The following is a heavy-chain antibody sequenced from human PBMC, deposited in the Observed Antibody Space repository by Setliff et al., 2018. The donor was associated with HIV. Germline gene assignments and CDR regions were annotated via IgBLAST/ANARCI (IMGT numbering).Heavy chain of an antibody. J-gene: IGHJ4*02. V-gene: IGHV4-38-2*01. D-gene: IGHD2-15*01. Sequence: ETLSLTCAVSGFSINSGYYWGWIRQPPGKGLEWIGSIYQTGTTYYNRSLKSRVTISVDTSQNQFSLRLSSVTAAETAVYYCARGSGRFCSGGRCSAFDYWGQGTLVTVSS. CDR3: ARGSGRFCSGGRCSAFDY. CDR1: GFSINSGYY. CDR2: IYQTGTT.